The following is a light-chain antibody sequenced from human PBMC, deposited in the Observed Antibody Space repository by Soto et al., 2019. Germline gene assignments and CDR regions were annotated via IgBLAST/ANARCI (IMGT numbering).Light chain of an antibody. V-gene: IGKV3D-20*02. Sequence: ETVLTQSPGTLSLSPWERATLSCGASQSVNKKYLAWYQQNLGQAPRLLIYGASSRASGIPDRFSGSGSGTHFTLTISSLEPEDFAVYYCQQRRSWQVTFGQGTRLEIK. CDR2: GAS. J-gene: IGKJ5*01. CDR1: QSVNKKY. CDR3: QQRRSWQVT.